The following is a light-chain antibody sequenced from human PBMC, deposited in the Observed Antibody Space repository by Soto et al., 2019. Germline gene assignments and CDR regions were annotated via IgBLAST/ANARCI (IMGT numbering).Light chain of an antibody. Sequence: NFMLTQPHSVSESPGKTVTISCTGSSSSIASNYVQWYRQRPGSAPTTVIYADDQRPSGVPDRFSGSIDSSSNSASLTISGLRTEDEADYYCQSYDSSNVVFGGGTKLTVL. CDR1: SSSIASNY. J-gene: IGLJ2*01. CDR2: ADD. V-gene: IGLV6-57*02. CDR3: QSYDSSNVV.